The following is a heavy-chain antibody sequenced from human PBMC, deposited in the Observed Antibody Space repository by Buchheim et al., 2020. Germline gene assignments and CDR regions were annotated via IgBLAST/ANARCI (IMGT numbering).Heavy chain of an antibody. CDR3: ARVIAARSTIDY. CDR1: GFTFSSYS. J-gene: IGHJ4*02. D-gene: IGHD6-6*01. CDR2: ISSSSSYI. Sequence: EVQLVESGGGLVKPGGSLRLSCAASGFTFSSYSMNWVRQAPGKGLEWVSSISSSSSYIYYADSVKGRFTNFRENAKKSLYLQMNSLRAEDTAVYYCARVIAARSTIDYWGQGTL. V-gene: IGHV3-21*01.